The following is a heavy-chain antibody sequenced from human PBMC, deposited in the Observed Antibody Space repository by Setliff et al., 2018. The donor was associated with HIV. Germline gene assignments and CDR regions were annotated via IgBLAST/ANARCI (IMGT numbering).Heavy chain of an antibody. CDR2: INPYSGGT. D-gene: IGHD3-10*01. J-gene: IGHJ3*02. Sequence: GASLKVSCKASGYTFTAYYIHWVRQAPGQGLEWMGWINPYSGGTNYAQNFQGWVTMTRDTSITTAYMELSRLTSDDTALYFCVREVRAAYKGPLWFGQSDPRPDTFDIWGQGTMVTVSS. CDR3: VREVRAAYKGPLWFGQSDPRPDTFDI. V-gene: IGHV1-2*04. CDR1: GYTFTAYY.